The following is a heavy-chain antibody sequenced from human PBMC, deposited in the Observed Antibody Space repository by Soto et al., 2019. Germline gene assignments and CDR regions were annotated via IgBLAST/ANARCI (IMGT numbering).Heavy chain of an antibody. V-gene: IGHV3-48*03. Sequence: GGSLRLSCAASGFTFTSNEMNWVRQAPGKGLEWISYISSSGTTKYYADSVKGRFTISRDNAKNSLFLQMNSLTAEDRAVYYCARGYTGGWSRGDAFDIWGQGTMVTVSS. CDR3: ARGYTGGWSRGDAFDI. CDR2: ISSSGTTK. CDR1: GFTFTSNE. D-gene: IGHD6-19*01. J-gene: IGHJ3*02.